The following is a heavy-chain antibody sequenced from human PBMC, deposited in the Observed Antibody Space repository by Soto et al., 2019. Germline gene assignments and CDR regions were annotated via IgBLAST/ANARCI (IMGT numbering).Heavy chain of an antibody. CDR3: ARAPNGYEGNYGMDV. CDR1: GFTFSSYA. J-gene: IGHJ6*02. V-gene: IGHV3-30-3*01. D-gene: IGHD5-12*01. CDR2: ISYDGSNK. Sequence: QVQLVESGGGVVQPGRSLRLSCAASGFTFSSYAMHWVRQAPGKGLEWVAVISYDGSNKYYADSVKGRFTISRDNSKNTLYLQMNSLRAEDTAVYYCARAPNGYEGNYGMDVWGQGTTVTVSS.